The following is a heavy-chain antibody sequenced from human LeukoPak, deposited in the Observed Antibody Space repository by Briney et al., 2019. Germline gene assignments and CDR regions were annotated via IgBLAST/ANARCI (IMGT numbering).Heavy chain of an antibody. CDR3: ARRDWNYWFDP. Sequence: PSETLSLTCTVSGGSISSSSYYWGWIRQPPGMGLEWIGSAYYSGSTYYTPSLKSRVTISVDTSENQFSLKLSSVTAADTAVSYCARRDWNYWFDPWGQGTLVTVSS. CDR1: GGSISSSSYY. CDR2: AYYSGST. V-gene: IGHV4-39*01. J-gene: IGHJ5*02. D-gene: IGHD1-7*01.